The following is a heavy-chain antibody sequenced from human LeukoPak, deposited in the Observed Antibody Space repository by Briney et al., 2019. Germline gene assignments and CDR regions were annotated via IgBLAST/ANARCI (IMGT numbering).Heavy chain of an antibody. CDR2: IYSGGGT. CDR1: GFTVRNTY. CDR3: VKDDRRYGDYGYFDH. Sequence: PGGSLRLSCAASGFTVRNTYMNWVRQAPGKGLEWVSVIYSGGGTYYAESVKGRFTVSRDTSKNTLCLQMNSLRAEDTAIYYCVKDDRRYGDYGYFDHWGQGALVSVYS. V-gene: IGHV3-66*01. D-gene: IGHD4-17*01. J-gene: IGHJ4*02.